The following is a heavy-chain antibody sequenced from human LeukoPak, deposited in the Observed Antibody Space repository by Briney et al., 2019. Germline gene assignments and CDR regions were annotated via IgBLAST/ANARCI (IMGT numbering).Heavy chain of an antibody. Sequence: ASVKVSCKASGYTSTSYGISWVRQAPGQGLEWMGWISAYNGNTNYAQKLQGRVTMTTDTSTSTAYMELRSLRSDDTAVYYCAREWRYYDSSGYYYLFDYWGQGTLVTVSS. V-gene: IGHV1-18*01. CDR1: GYTSTSYG. CDR3: AREWRYYDSSGYYYLFDY. J-gene: IGHJ4*02. D-gene: IGHD3-22*01. CDR2: ISAYNGNT.